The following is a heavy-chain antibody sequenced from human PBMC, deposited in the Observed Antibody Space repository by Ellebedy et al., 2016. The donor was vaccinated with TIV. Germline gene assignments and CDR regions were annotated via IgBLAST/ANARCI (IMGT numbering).Heavy chain of an antibody. Sequence: SVKVSCXASGGTFSNYAISWVRQAPGQGLEWMGRIIPLLRTPNYAQKFQDRATISADRSTSTAYMELSSLRSDDTAVYYCATPPLRNFDLFDVPPAEYFQHWGQGTLVTVSS. J-gene: IGHJ1*01. CDR3: ATPPLRNFDLFDVPPAEYFQH. V-gene: IGHV1-69*04. D-gene: IGHD3-9*01. CDR1: GGTFSNYA. CDR2: IIPLLRTP.